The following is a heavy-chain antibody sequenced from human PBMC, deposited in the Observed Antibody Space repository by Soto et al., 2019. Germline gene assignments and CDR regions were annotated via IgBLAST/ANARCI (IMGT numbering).Heavy chain of an antibody. CDR2: LFYSGST. CDR3: ARRYGGNFDY. V-gene: IGHV4-39*07. J-gene: IGHJ4*02. Sequence: PSETLSLTCIVSGGSISSSSYYWGWIRQPPGKGLEWIGSLFYSGSTYYNPSLKGRLTISVDTSKNQFSLKLSSVTAADTAVYYCARRYGGNFDYWGQGTLVTVSS. CDR1: GGSISSSSYY. D-gene: IGHD2-15*01.